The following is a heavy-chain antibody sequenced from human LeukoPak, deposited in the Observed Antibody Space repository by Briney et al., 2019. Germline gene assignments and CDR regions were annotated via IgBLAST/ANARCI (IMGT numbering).Heavy chain of an antibody. D-gene: IGHD3-3*01. Sequence: ASVKVSCKASGGTFSSYAISWVRQAPGQGLEWMGRIIPILGIANYAQKFQGRVTITADKSTSTVYMELSSLRSEDTAVYYCARDRVALYYDFWSGPSWAFDIWGQGTMVTASS. V-gene: IGHV1-69*04. CDR3: ARDRVALYYDFWSGPSWAFDI. J-gene: IGHJ3*02. CDR2: IIPILGIA. CDR1: GGTFSSYA.